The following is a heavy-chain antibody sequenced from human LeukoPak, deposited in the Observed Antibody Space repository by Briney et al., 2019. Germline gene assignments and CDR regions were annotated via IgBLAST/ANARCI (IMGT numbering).Heavy chain of an antibody. J-gene: IGHJ4*02. V-gene: IGHV3-7*01. CDR2: IYQDGSEE. D-gene: IGHD5-12*01. Sequence: GSLRLSCAASGFTFSNYWMSWVRQAPGKGREWVAYIYQDGSEEHYMDSVKARFIISRDNAKNSLSLQMDSLGAEDTAVYYCVRDGGVSGYDLLDYWGQGTLVTVSS. CDR3: VRDGGVSGYDLLDY. CDR1: GFTFSNYW.